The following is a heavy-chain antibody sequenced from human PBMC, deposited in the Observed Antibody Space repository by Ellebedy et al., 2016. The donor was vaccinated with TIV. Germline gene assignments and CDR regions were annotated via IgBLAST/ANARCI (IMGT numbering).Heavy chain of an antibody. D-gene: IGHD1-26*01. Sequence: PGGSLRLSCAASGSTFEDNGMSWVRQAPGKGMEWVSGISWNVCSIGYADSVKVRFTISRDKAKRSIYLQMNSLRVEDTALYHCARGASGTYYYYYMNVWGKGTTVTVSS. CDR2: ISWNVCSI. V-gene: IGHV3-20*01. CDR1: GSTFEDNG. J-gene: IGHJ6*03. CDR3: ARGASGTYYYYYMNV.